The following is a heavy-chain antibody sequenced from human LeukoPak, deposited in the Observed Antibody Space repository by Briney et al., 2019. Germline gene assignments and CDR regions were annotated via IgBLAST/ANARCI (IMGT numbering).Heavy chain of an antibody. CDR2: IWYDGSNK. Sequence: SGGSLRLSCAASGFTFSSYGMHWVRQAPGKGLEWVAVIWYDGSNKYYAGSVKGRFTISRDNSKNTLYLQMNSLRAEDTAVYYCARTTRENYYGSGSYYTTPLDYWGQGTLVTVSS. J-gene: IGHJ4*02. V-gene: IGHV3-33*01. CDR3: ARTTRENYYGSGSYYTTPLDY. D-gene: IGHD3-10*01. CDR1: GFTFSSYG.